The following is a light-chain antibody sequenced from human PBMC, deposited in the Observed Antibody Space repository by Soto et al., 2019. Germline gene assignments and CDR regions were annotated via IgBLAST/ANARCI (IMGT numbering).Light chain of an antibody. Sequence: THPPATLSLSPGERATLSCRASQSVSSNLAWYQQKPGQAPRLLIYGASTRATGIPARFSGSGSGTEFTLTISSLQSEDFAVYYCQQYNNWPWTFGQGTKVDIK. J-gene: IGKJ1*01. CDR2: GAS. CDR3: QQYNNWPWT. V-gene: IGKV3-15*01. CDR1: QSVSSN.